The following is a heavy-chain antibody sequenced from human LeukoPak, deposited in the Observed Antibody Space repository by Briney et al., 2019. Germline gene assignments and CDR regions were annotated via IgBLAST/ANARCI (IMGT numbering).Heavy chain of an antibody. D-gene: IGHD2-2*01. Sequence: GGSLRLSCAASGFTISSYAMHWVRQAPGKGLEWVAVISYDGSNKYYADSVKGRFTISRDNSKNTLYLQMNSLRAEDTAVYYCARDQAIVVVPAAADYWGQGTLVTVSS. CDR2: ISYDGSNK. V-gene: IGHV3-30-3*01. CDR3: ARDQAIVVVPAAADY. J-gene: IGHJ4*02. CDR1: GFTISSYA.